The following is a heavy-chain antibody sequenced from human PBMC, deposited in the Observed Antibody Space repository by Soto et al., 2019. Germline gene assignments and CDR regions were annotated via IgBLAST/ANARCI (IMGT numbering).Heavy chain of an antibody. CDR1: GGTFSSYT. CDR2: IIPILGIA. CDR3: AIDLLYSSAAFDH. J-gene: IGHJ5*02. Sequence: QVQLVQSGAEVKKPGSSVKVSCKASGGTFSSYTISWVRQAPGQGLEWMGRIIPILGIANYAQKFQGRVTITATKHTSTAYMELSSLISDDTAVYYCAIDLLYSSAAFDHWGQATLVPV. V-gene: IGHV1-69*08. D-gene: IGHD6-25*01.